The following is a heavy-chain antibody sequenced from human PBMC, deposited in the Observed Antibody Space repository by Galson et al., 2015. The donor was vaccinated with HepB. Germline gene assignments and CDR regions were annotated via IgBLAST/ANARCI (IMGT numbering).Heavy chain of an antibody. J-gene: IGHJ3*01. Sequence: SVKVSCKASGDTFINSALYWVRHAPGQRPEWMGWINGGNGYTEYSQKFQGRVTITRDTSANTVYMKLSSLRSEDTAVYYCARWSPSGASDDALDVWGQGTTVTVSS. CDR2: INGGNGYT. CDR1: GDTFINSA. V-gene: IGHV1-3*01. D-gene: IGHD1-26*01. CDR3: ARWSPSGASDDALDV.